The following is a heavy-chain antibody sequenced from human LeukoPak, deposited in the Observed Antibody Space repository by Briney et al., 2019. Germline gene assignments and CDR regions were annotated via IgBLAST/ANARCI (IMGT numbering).Heavy chain of an antibody. CDR2: FDPEDAET. CDR1: GYTLTELS. Sequence: ASVKVSCRVSGYTLTELSMHWVRQAPGKGLEWMGGFDPEDAETIYTQKFQGRVTMTEDTSTDTAYMELSSLRSEDTAVYYCATGGGGSYSYWGQGTPVTASS. V-gene: IGHV1-24*01. J-gene: IGHJ4*02. D-gene: IGHD1-26*01. CDR3: ATGGGGSYSY.